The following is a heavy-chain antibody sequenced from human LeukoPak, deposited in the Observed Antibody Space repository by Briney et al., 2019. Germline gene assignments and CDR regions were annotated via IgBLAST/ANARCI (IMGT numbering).Heavy chain of an antibody. J-gene: IGHJ4*02. Sequence: GGSLRLSCAASGFTFSSYSMNWVRQAPGKGLEWVSYISSSSSTIYYADSVEGRFTISRDNAKNSLYLQMNSLRAEDTAVYYCARGRDGYNDWGQGTLVTVSS. CDR1: GFTFSSYS. CDR3: ARGRDGYND. CDR2: ISSSSSTI. D-gene: IGHD5-24*01. V-gene: IGHV3-48*04.